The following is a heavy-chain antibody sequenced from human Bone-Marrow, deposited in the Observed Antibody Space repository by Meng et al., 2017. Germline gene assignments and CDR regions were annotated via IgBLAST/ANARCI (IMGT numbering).Heavy chain of an antibody. D-gene: IGHD6-6*01. Sequence: QVELQQWCAGVLKPSEALALTCAVYGGSFSGYYWSWIRQPPGKGLEWIGEINHSGSTNYNPSLKSRVTISVDTSKNQFSLKLSSVTAADTAVYFCARSSTSPASYFFDYWGQGALVTVSS. CDR1: GGSFSGYY. CDR3: ARSSTSPASYFFDY. J-gene: IGHJ4*02. V-gene: IGHV4-34*01. CDR2: INHSGST.